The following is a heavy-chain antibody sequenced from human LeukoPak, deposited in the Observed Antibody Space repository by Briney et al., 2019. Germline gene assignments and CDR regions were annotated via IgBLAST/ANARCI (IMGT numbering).Heavy chain of an antibody. CDR2: IDPSGGST. CDR3: ARGFCSGGSCYSYDY. CDR1: GYTFSTNY. J-gene: IGHJ4*02. Sequence: ASVKVSCKASGYTFSTNYMHWVRQAPGQGLGWMGVIDPSGGSTNYARKFQGRVTMTSDTSTSTIYMALSSLKSEDTAVYYCARGFCSGGSCYSYDYWGQGTLVTVSS. V-gene: IGHV1-46*01. D-gene: IGHD2-15*01.